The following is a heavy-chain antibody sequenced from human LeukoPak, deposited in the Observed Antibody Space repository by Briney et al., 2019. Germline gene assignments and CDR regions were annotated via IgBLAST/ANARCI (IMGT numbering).Heavy chain of an antibody. D-gene: IGHD3-9*01. CDR3: ARVGFDWLLYTNYFDY. CDR1: GYSISSGYY. V-gene: IGHV4-38-2*01. Sequence: SETLSLTCAVSGYSISSGYYWGWIRQPPGKGLERIGSIYHSGSTYYNPSLKSRVTISVDTSKNQLSLKLSSVTAADTAVYYCARVGFDWLLYTNYFDYWGQGTLVTVSS. CDR2: IYHSGST. J-gene: IGHJ4*02.